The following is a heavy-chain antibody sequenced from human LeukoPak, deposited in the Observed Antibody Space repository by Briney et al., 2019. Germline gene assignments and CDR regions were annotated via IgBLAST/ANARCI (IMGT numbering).Heavy chain of an antibody. CDR1: GFTFDDYG. CDR2: INWNGGST. Sequence: GGSLRLSCAASGFTFDDYGMSWVRQAPGKGLGWVSGINWNGGSTGYADSVKGRFTISRDNAKNSLYLQMNSLRAEDTALYCCARDLRAPRGYYMDVWGKGTTVTVSS. J-gene: IGHJ6*03. CDR3: ARDLRAPRGYYMDV. V-gene: IGHV3-20*04.